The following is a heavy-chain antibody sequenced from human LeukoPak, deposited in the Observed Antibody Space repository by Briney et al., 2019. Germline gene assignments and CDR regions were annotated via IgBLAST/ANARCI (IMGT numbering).Heavy chain of an antibody. CDR2: IKQDGSEK. D-gene: IGHD3-10*01. CDR1: GFTFGSYW. V-gene: IGHV3-7*03. Sequence: GGSLRLSCAASGFTFGSYWMGWVRQAPGKGLEWVANIKQDGSEKYYVDSVKGRFTISRDNAKNSLYLQMNSLRAEDTAVYYCASPMVRGVIIDYWGQGTLVTVSS. J-gene: IGHJ4*02. CDR3: ASPMVRGVIIDY.